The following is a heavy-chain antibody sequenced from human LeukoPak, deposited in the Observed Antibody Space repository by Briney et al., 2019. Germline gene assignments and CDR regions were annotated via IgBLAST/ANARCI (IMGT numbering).Heavy chain of an antibody. J-gene: IGHJ4*02. CDR1: GFTFDDYA. V-gene: IGHV3-9*01. CDR2: ISWNSGSI. CDR3: AKDNVLVWFGEFSF. Sequence: GGSLRLSCAASGFTFDDYAMHWVRQAPGKGLGWVSGISWNSGSIGYADSVKGRFTISRDNSKNTLYLQMNSLRAEDTAVYYCAKDNVLVWFGEFSFWGQGTLVTVSS. D-gene: IGHD3-10*01.